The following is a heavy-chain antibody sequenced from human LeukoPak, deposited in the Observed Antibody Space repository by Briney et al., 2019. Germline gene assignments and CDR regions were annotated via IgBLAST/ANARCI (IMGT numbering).Heavy chain of an antibody. CDR3: AADNRDYEGNWFDP. Sequence: ASVKVSCKASGFTFTSSAVQWVRQARGQRLEWIGWIVAGSGNTNYAQKFQERVTITRDMSTSTAYMGLSSLRSEDTAVHYCAADNRDYEGNWFDPWGQGTLVTVSS. CDR1: GFTFTSSA. D-gene: IGHD4-17*01. V-gene: IGHV1-58*01. J-gene: IGHJ5*02. CDR2: IVAGSGNT.